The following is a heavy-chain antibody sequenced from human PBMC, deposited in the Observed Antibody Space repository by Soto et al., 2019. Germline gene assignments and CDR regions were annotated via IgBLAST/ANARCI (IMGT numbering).Heavy chain of an antibody. CDR1: GGSISSGGYY. Sequence: QVQLQESGPGLVKPSQTLSLTCTVSGGSISSGGYYWSWISQHPGKGLEWIGYIYYSGSTYYKPALKCRVTISVDPSKNQFSRKLSALPAADTAVYYCATYCSGGSCYLDYWGPGTLVTVSS. CDR2: IYYSGST. CDR3: ATYCSGGSCYLDY. V-gene: IGHV4-31*03. J-gene: IGHJ4*02. D-gene: IGHD2-15*01.